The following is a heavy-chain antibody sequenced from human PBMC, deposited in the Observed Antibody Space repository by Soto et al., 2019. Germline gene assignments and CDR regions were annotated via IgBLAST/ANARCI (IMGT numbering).Heavy chain of an antibody. CDR1: GASINRIGFH. CDR3: ARRGSRHTFDY. J-gene: IGHJ4*02. Sequence: QVQLQESGPGLVKPSETLSLTCAVSGASINRIGFHWGWIRQPPGQGLEWIGRIYDAGTNFYNSSLKSPVTIPADTSNNNFSLRLTSVTAADTAVYYCARRGSRHTFDYWGQGTLVTVSS. CDR2: IYDAGTN. D-gene: IGHD3-10*01. V-gene: IGHV4-39*01.